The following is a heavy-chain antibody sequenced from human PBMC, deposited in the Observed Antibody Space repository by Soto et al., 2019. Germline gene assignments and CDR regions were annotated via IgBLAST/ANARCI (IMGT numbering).Heavy chain of an antibody. J-gene: IGHJ4*02. Sequence: GGALRLSCAASVFTFSSYWMHWVRQAPGKGLVWVSRINSDGSSTSYADSVKGRFTISRDNAKNTLYLQMNSLRAEDTAVYYCAKDRYSGYENPPDYWGQGTLVTVSS. D-gene: IGHD5-12*01. CDR1: VFTFSSYW. CDR2: INSDGSST. CDR3: AKDRYSGYENPPDY. V-gene: IGHV3-74*01.